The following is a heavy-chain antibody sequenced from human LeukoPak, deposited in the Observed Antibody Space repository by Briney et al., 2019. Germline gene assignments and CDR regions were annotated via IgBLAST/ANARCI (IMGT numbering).Heavy chain of an antibody. Sequence: GGSLKISCQVSGYSFTSYWIGWVRQMPGRGLAWMGIIYPVNSDTRYSPSFQERVTISADKSISTAYLQWSGLSASDTAMYYCVRGFCSGGSCHAITPFDYWGQGTLVTVSS. CDR1: GYSFTSYW. CDR3: VRGFCSGGSCHAITPFDY. V-gene: IGHV5-51*01. J-gene: IGHJ4*02. CDR2: IYPVNSDT. D-gene: IGHD2-15*01.